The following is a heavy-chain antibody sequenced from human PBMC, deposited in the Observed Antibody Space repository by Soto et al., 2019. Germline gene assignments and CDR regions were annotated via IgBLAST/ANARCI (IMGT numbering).Heavy chain of an antibody. CDR3: AKGFMEAAPGAIEGGGWDS. J-gene: IGHJ4*02. D-gene: IGHD6-25*01. V-gene: IGHV3-23*01. CDR2: INGGGGAP. Sequence: GGSLRLSCAASGFTFKNYVMSWVRQAPGKGLEWVSIINGGGGAPYYADSVKGRFTISRYNSKTTLDLQMDSLRAEDTAVYNCAKGFMEAAPGAIEGGGWDSWGQGTLVTVSS. CDR1: GFTFKNYV.